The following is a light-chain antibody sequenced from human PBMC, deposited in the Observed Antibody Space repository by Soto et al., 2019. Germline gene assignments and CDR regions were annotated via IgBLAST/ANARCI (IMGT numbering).Light chain of an antibody. CDR3: QQRNIWPPVT. V-gene: IGKV3-11*01. Sequence: EIVLTQSQATLSLSPGARATLSCRASPSVTNYLSWYQQKPGQAPRLLIYGAFHRATGIPARFSGSGSGTDFTLTISSLEPEDFAVYYCQQRNIWPPVTFGQGTRLEIK. J-gene: IGKJ5*01. CDR1: PSVTNY. CDR2: GAF.